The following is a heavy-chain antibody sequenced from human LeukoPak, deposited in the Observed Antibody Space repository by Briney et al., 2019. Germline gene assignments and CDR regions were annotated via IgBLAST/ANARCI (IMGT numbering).Heavy chain of an antibody. CDR1: GSTFSRHS. J-gene: IGHJ3*02. V-gene: IGHV3-21*05. D-gene: IGHD4-11*01. CDR2: ISSGSSYI. CDR3: ARGGLNYADASDI. Sequence: GGSLRLSCAASGSTFSRHSMNWVRQAPGKGLEWVSYISSGSSYIYYADSVKGRYTISRDNAENSLYLQMNSLRGEDTAVYYCARGGLNYADASDIWGQGTMVTVSS.